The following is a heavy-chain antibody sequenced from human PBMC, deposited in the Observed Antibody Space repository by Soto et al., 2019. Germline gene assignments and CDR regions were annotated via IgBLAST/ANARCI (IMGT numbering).Heavy chain of an antibody. V-gene: IGHV3-23*01. D-gene: IGHD3-10*01. CDR2: ISDSGGST. CDR1: GFTFNKYA. J-gene: IGHJ5*02. CDR3: AKDLRYYGSGPSGWFDA. Sequence: GSLRLSCAGSGFTFNKYAMSWVRQAPGKGLAWVSGISDSGGSTYYADSVKGRFTVSRDNSKNTLYLQMHSLRAEDTELYYCAKDLRYYGSGPSGWFDAWGQGT.